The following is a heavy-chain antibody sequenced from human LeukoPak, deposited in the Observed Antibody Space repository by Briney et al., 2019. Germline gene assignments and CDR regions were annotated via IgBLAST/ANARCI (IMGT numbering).Heavy chain of an antibody. CDR2: IDWDDDK. Sequence: SGPALVKPTQTLTLTCTFSGFSLSTSGMCVSWIRQPPGKALEWLARIDWDDDKYHSTSLKTRLTISKDTSKNQVVLTMTNMDPVDTATYYCARTSYDSSGYPFDYWGQGTLVTVSS. CDR3: ARTSYDSSGYPFDY. CDR1: GFSLSTSGMC. V-gene: IGHV2-70*11. D-gene: IGHD3-22*01. J-gene: IGHJ4*02.